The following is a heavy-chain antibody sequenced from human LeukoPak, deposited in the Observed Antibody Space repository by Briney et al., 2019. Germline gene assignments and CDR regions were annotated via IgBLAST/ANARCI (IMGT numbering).Heavy chain of an antibody. CDR2: IGTAGDT. CDR1: GFTHSSYA. CDR3: AKDIVGSAMTGIDY. D-gene: IGHD1-1*01. J-gene: IGHJ4*02. V-gene: IGHV3-13*01. Sequence: GGSLRLSCATSGFTHSSYAMHWVRQATGKGLEWVSAIGTAGDTYYPGSVKGRFTISRDNAKHSLYLQMDSLRPEDTGLYYCAKDIVGSAMTGIDYWGQGTLVTVSS.